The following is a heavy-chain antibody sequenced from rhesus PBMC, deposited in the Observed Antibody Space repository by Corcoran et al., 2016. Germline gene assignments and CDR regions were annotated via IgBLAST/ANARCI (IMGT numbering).Heavy chain of an antibody. Sequence: QVQLQESGPGVVKPSETLSLTCAVSGGSISSYWWGWIRQPPGKGLGWSGQIYGGSGTTSYNPALKSRVTISSDTSNNQFSLQLSSVTAADTAVYYCANYCSGIYCYFDYWGQVVLVTVSS. J-gene: IGHJ4*01. CDR3: ANYCSGIYCYFDY. V-gene: IGHV4-147*01. D-gene: IGHD2-27*01. CDR1: GGSISSYW. CDR2: IYGGSGTT.